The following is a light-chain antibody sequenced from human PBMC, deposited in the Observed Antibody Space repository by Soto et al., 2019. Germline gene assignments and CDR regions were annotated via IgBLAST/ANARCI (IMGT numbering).Light chain of an antibody. Sequence: VLTQPASVSGSPGQSITISCTGTSSDVGSYNLVSWYQQHPGKAPKLMIYEVSKRPSGVSNRFSGSKSGNTASLTISGLQAEDEADYYCCSYAGSSTHVFGTGTKVTVL. V-gene: IGLV2-23*02. J-gene: IGLJ1*01. CDR3: CSYAGSSTHV. CDR1: SSDVGSYNL. CDR2: EVS.